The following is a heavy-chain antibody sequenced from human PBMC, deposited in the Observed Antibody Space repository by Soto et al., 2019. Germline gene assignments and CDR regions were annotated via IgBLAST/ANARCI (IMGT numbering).Heavy chain of an antibody. J-gene: IGHJ6*03. CDR3: AGAGAPGYYYYYMDV. D-gene: IGHD1-26*01. CDR2: INPSGGST. V-gene: IGHV1-46*03. Sequence: ASVKVSCKASGYTFTSYYMHWVRQAPGQGLEWMGIINPSGGSTSYAQKFQGRVTMTRDTSTSTVYMELSSLRSEDTAVYYCAGAGAPGYYYYYMDVWGKGTTVTVSS. CDR1: GYTFTSYY.